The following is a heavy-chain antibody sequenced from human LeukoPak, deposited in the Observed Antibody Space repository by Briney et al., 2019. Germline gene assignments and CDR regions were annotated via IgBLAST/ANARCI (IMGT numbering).Heavy chain of an antibody. Sequence: GGSLRLSCAASGFTFSSYAVSWVRQAPGKGLEWVSGITASGGSTYYADSVKGRFTISRDNSKNTLYLQMNSLRAEDTAVYYCARDKGAARPVVFDYWGQGTLVTVSS. V-gene: IGHV3-23*01. D-gene: IGHD6-6*01. J-gene: IGHJ4*02. CDR1: GFTFSSYA. CDR3: ARDKGAARPVVFDY. CDR2: ITASGGST.